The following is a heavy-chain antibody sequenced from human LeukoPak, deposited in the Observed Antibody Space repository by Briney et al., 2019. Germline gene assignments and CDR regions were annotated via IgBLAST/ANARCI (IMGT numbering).Heavy chain of an antibody. Sequence: SETLSLTCTVSGGSISSYYWSWIRQPPGKGLEWIGYIYYSGSTNYNPSLKSRVTISVDTSKNRFSLKLSSVTAADTAVYYCARLGSSGYYLSYWGQGTLVTVSP. CDR3: ARLGSSGYYLSY. CDR2: IYYSGST. D-gene: IGHD3-22*01. J-gene: IGHJ4*02. CDR1: GGSISSYY. V-gene: IGHV4-59*01.